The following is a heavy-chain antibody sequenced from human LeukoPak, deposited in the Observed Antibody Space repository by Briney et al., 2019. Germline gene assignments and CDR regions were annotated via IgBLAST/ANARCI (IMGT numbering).Heavy chain of an antibody. CDR2: IYYSGST. Sequence: SETLSLTCTVSGGSISSYYWSWIRQPPGKGLEWIGYIYYSGSTNYNPSLTSRVTISVDTSKNQFSLKLSSVTAADTAVYYCARGWKRIKSYYYDSSGHPTYAFDIWGQGTMVTVSS. CDR1: GGSISSYY. V-gene: IGHV4-59*01. CDR3: ARGWKRIKSYYYDSSGHPTYAFDI. D-gene: IGHD3-22*01. J-gene: IGHJ3*02.